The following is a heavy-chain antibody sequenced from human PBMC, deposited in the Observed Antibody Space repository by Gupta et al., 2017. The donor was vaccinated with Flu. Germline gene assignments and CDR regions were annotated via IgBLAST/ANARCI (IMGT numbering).Heavy chain of an antibody. CDR2: INPSGGST. D-gene: IGHD3-10*01. V-gene: IGHV1-46*01. J-gene: IGHJ4*02. CDR1: GYTFTNYY. CDR3: VRSGALYYFDL. Sequence: QVQLVQSGAEVKKPGASVRVSCKASGYTFTNYYMHWVRQAPGQGLEWMGIINPSGGSTSYAQKFQGRITVTRDTSSTTVYMEVGSLGSEDTTMYFCVRSGALYYFDLWGQGTQVTVSS.